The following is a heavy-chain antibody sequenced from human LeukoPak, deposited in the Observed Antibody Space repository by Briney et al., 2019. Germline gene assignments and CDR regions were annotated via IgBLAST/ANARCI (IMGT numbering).Heavy chain of an antibody. CDR1: GFTFSSYA. CDR3: VGTNSYFWSGYYPPRFDY. V-gene: IGHV3-23*01. Sequence: GGSLRLSCAASGFTFSSYAMSWVRQAPGKGLEWVSAISGSGGSTYYADSVKGRFTISRDNSKNTLYLQMNSLRAEDTAVYYCVGTNSYFWSGYYPPRFDYWGPGNLVTVSS. D-gene: IGHD3-3*01. CDR2: ISGSGGST. J-gene: IGHJ4*02.